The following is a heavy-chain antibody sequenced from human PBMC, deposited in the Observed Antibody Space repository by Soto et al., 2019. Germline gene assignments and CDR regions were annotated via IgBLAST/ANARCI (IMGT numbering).Heavy chain of an antibody. J-gene: IGHJ1*01. Sequence: EVQLVESGGGLVQPGGSLRLSCAASGFTFSRYWMTWVRQAPGKGLEWVANVNPAGSQKYYVDSVKGRFTISRDNTKNSLYLQMNSLRAEDTAVYYCAAPPILGAGNVDFQHWGQGTLVTVSS. CDR1: GFTFSRYW. CDR2: VNPAGSQK. CDR3: AAPPILGAGNVDFQH. D-gene: IGHD2-21*01. V-gene: IGHV3-7*01.